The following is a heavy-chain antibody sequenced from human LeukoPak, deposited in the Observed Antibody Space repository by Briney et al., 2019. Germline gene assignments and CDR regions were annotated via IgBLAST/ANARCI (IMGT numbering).Heavy chain of an antibody. CDR2: IKQDGSEK. D-gene: IGHD5/OR15-5a*01. CDR1: GFTLSSYN. J-gene: IGHJ4*02. Sequence: GGSLRLSCVGYGFTLSSYNMKWVRQAPGKGLEWVANIKQDGSEKYHVDSVKGRFTISRDNAKNSLYLQMNSLRAEDTAVYYCARWARSRMSTNFDYWGQGTLVTVSS. CDR3: ARWARSRMSTNFDY. V-gene: IGHV3-7*01.